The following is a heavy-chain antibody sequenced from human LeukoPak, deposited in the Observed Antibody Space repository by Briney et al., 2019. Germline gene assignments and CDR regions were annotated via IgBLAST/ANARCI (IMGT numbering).Heavy chain of an antibody. V-gene: IGHV4-34*01. Sequence: PSETLSLTCAVYGGSFSGFYWSWIRQPPWKGLEWIGEISHSGSTNYNPSLKSRVTISVDTSKNQFSLKLSSVTAADTAVYYCASLQRGGTLHRYNWFDPWGQGTLVTVSS. CDR1: GGSFSGFY. CDR3: ASLQRGGTLHRYNWFDP. CDR2: ISHSGST. J-gene: IGHJ5*02. D-gene: IGHD1-26*01.